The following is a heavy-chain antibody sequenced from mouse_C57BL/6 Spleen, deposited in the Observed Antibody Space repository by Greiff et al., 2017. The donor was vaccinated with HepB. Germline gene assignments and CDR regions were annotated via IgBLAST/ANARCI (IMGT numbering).Heavy chain of an antibody. D-gene: IGHD1-1*02. V-gene: IGHV1-82*01. CDR3: ARSYMVGYFDY. Sequence: QVQLKESGPELVKPGASVKISCKASGYAFSSSWMNWVKQRPGKGLEWIGRIYPGDGDTNYNGKFKGKATLTADKSSSTAYMQLSSLTSEDSAVYFCARSYMVGYFDYWGQGTTLTVSS. CDR1: GYAFSSSW. J-gene: IGHJ2*01. CDR2: IYPGDGDT.